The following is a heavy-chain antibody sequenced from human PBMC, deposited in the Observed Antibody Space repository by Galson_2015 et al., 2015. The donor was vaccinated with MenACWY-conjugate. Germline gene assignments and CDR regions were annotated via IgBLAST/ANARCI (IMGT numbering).Heavy chain of an antibody. V-gene: IGHV4-31*02. CDR3: AVNSMIVSY. Sequence: QHPGKGLEWIGYIYYSGSTYYNPSLKSRVTISVDTSKNQFSLKLSSVTAADTAVYYCAVNSMIVSYWGQGTLVTVSS. CDR2: IYYSGST. D-gene: IGHD3-22*01. J-gene: IGHJ4*02.